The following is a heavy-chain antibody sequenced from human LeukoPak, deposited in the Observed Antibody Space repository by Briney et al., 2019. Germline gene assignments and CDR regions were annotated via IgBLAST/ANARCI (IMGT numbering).Heavy chain of an antibody. V-gene: IGHV3-48*01. CDR2: ISSSSSTI. D-gene: IGHD2-15*01. CDR1: GFTFSSYS. Sequence: GGSLRLSCAASGFTFSSYSMNWVRQAPGKGLEWVSYISSSSSTIYYADSVKGRFTISRDNAKNLLYLQMNSLRAEDTAVYYCARDVGFDYWGQGTLVTVSS. J-gene: IGHJ4*02. CDR3: ARDVGFDY.